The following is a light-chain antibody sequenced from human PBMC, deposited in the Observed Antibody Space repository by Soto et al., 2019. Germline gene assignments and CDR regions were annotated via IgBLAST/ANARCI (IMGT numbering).Light chain of an antibody. CDR1: QDTRSY. Sequence: DIQLTQSPSFLSASVGDRVTITCRASQDTRSYLAWYQQKPGKAPKLLIYVASTLQSGVPSRFSGSGSGTEFTLTISSLQPEDFATYYCQQHNSYPLPFGPGTKVEIK. V-gene: IGKV1-9*01. J-gene: IGKJ3*01. CDR3: QQHNSYPLP. CDR2: VAS.